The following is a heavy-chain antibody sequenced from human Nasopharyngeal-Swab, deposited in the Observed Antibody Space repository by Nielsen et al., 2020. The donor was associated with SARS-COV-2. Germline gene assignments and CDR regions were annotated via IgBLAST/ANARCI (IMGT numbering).Heavy chain of an antibody. CDR3: ARHLPLEGEAFDV. J-gene: IGHJ3*01. CDR1: GYNFTTYW. CDR2: IFPGDSDT. Sequence: GESLKISCKGSGYNFTTYWVGWVRQMPGKGLEWMGLIFPGDSDTRYSPSFQGQVTISADKSISAAYLQWSSLRASDTAMYYCARHLPLEGEAFDVWGQGTMVTVSS. V-gene: IGHV5-51*01.